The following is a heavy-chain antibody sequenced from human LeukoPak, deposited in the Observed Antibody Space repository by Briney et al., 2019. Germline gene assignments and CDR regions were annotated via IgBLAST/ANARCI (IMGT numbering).Heavy chain of an antibody. Sequence: ASVKVSCKASGYRFISNYIQWVRQAPGLGPEWMGWMLPGNGNTRYAEKFQGRVTMTRDTSINTAYMDLTSLRSGDTAVYYCAREGSYCVGGDCYSFDFWGQGTLITVSS. D-gene: IGHD2-21*02. J-gene: IGHJ4*02. CDR1: GYRFISNY. CDR2: MLPGNGNT. CDR3: AREGSYCVGGDCYSFDF. V-gene: IGHV1-2*02.